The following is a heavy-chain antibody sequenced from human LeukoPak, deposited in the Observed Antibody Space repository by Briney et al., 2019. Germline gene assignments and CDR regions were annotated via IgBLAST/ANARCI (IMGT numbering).Heavy chain of an antibody. CDR3: ATYYYDSSGYYYPTDY. D-gene: IGHD3-22*01. V-gene: IGHV3-53*01. CDR2: IYSGGST. J-gene: IGHJ4*02. Sequence: GGSLRLSCAASGFTVSSNYMSWVPQAPGKGLEWVSVIYSGGSTYYADSVKGRFTISRDNSKNTLYLQMNGLRAEDTAVYYCATYYYDSSGYYYPTDYWGQGTLVTVSS. CDR1: GFTVSSNY.